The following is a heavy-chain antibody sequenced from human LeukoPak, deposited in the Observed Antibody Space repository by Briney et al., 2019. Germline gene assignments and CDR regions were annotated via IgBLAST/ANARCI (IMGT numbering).Heavy chain of an antibody. Sequence: SETLSLTCAVYGGSFSGYYWSWIRQPPGKGLEWIGEINHSGSTNYNPSLKSRVTISVDTSKNQFSLKLSSVTAADTAVYYCARVGPYSSSWCVPNYYYYYYMDVWGKGTTVTVSS. CDR1: GGSFSGYY. J-gene: IGHJ6*03. CDR3: ARVGPYSSSWCVPNYYYYYYMDV. V-gene: IGHV4-34*01. CDR2: INHSGST. D-gene: IGHD6-13*01.